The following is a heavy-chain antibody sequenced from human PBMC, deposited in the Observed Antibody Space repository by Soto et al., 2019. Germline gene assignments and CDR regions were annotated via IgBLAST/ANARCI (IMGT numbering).Heavy chain of an antibody. J-gene: IGHJ6*02. V-gene: IGHV4-31*03. CDR2: IYYSGST. D-gene: IGHD7-27*01. CDR3: ARDRGQLGRDYYGMDV. CDR1: GGSISSGGYY. Sequence: SETLSLTCTVSGGSISSGGYYWSWIRQHPGKGLEWIGYIYYSGSTYYNPSLKSRVTISVDTSKNQFSLKLSSVTAADTAVYYCARDRGQLGRDYYGMDVWGQGTTVTVSS.